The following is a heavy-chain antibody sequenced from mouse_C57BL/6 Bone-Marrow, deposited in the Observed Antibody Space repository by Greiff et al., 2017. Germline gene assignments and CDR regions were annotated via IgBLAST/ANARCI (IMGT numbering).Heavy chain of an antibody. CDR1: GYTFTSYW. CDR2: INPSGGYT. J-gene: IGHJ1*03. V-gene: IGHV1-7*01. CDR3: ARRGPCYFDV. Sequence: QVQLQQSGAELAKPGASVTLSCKASGYTFTSYWMHWVQQRPGKGLEWIGYINPSGGYTKYNPKFKDQATFTADTSSSTAYMQLSSLTSEDSAVSFCARRGPCYFDVWGTGTTVTVSS.